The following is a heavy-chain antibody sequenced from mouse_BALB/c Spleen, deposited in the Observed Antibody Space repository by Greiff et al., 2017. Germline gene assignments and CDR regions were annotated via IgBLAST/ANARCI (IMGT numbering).Heavy chain of an antibody. V-gene: IGHV5-17*02. CDR2: ISSGSSTI. CDR1: GFTFSSFG. Sequence: DVKLVESGGGLVQPGGSRKLSCAASGFTFSSFGMHWVRQAPEKGLEWVAYISSGSSTIYYADTVKGRFTISRDNPKNTLFLQMTSLRSEDTAMYYCARSGITTATGFAYWGQGTLVTVSA. CDR3: ARSGITTATGFAY. D-gene: IGHD1-2*01. J-gene: IGHJ3*01.